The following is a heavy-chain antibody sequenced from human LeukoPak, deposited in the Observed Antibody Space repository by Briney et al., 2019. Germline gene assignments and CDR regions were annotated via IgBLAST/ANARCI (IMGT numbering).Heavy chain of an antibody. J-gene: IGHJ4*02. Sequence: SETLSLTCTVSDGSISSYYWSWIRQPPGKGLEWIGYIYYSGSTNYNPSLKSRVTISVDTSKNQFSLKLSSVTAADTAVYYCARDLDYDGIDYWGQGTLVTVSS. V-gene: IGHV4-59*01. CDR1: DGSISSYY. CDR3: ARDLDYDGIDY. CDR2: IYYSGST. D-gene: IGHD3-22*01.